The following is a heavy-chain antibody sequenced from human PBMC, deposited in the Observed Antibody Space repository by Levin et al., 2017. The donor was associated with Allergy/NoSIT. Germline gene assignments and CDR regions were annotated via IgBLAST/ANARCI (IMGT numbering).Heavy chain of an antibody. CDR2: IYYSGST. Sequence: SQTLSLTCTVSGGSISSSSYYWGWIRQPPGKGLEWIGSIYYSGSTYYNQSLKSRVTISVDTSKNQFSLKLSSVTAADTAVYYCASLLDYYGSGRYFDYWGQGTLVTVSS. CDR3: ASLLDYYGSGRYFDY. D-gene: IGHD3-10*01. V-gene: IGHV4-39*01. J-gene: IGHJ4*02. CDR1: GGSISSSSYY.